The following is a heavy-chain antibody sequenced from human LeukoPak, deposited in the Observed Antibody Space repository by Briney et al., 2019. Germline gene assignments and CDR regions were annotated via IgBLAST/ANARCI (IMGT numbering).Heavy chain of an antibody. J-gene: IGHJ3*02. CDR2: INGDGSST. D-gene: IGHD2-21*02. V-gene: IGHV3-74*01. CDR1: GFTFSSYW. CDR3: ARDVAYCGGDCYFKDAFDI. Sequence: PGGSLRLSCAASGFTFSSYWMHWVRQAPGKGLVWVSRINGDGSSTAYADSVKGRFTISRDNAKNTLYLQMNSLRAEDTAVYYCARDVAYCGGDCYFKDAFDIWGQGTMVTVSS.